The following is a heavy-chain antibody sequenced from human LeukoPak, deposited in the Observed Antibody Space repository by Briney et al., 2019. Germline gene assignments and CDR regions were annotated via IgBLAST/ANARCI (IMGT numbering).Heavy chain of an antibody. J-gene: IGHJ4*02. V-gene: IGHV3-23*01. CDR1: GFTFSSYA. D-gene: IGHD5-18*01. CDR2: ISGSGDTT. CDR3: ARVWGDTAMVTLDY. Sequence: GGSLRLSCAASGFTFSSYAMTWVRQAPGKGPEWVSGISGSGDTTYYADSVKGRFTISRDNSKNTLYVQMNSLRAEDTAVYYCARVWGDTAMVTLDYWGQGTLVTVSS.